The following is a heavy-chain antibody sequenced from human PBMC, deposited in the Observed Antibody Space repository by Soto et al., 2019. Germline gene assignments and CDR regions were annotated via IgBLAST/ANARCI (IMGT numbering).Heavy chain of an antibody. CDR1: GGTFGSYA. Sequence: QVPLVQSGAEVKKPGSSVKVSCKASGGTFGSYAISWVRQAPRQGLEWMGGIIPIPGTANYAQKFQGRVTIAADESTSTAYMELSSLRSEDTAVYYCARSQGSSTSLEIYYYYYYGMDVWGQGTTVTVSS. J-gene: IGHJ6*02. CDR2: IIPIPGTA. V-gene: IGHV1-69*01. CDR3: ARSQGSSTSLEIYYYYYYGMDV. D-gene: IGHD2-2*01.